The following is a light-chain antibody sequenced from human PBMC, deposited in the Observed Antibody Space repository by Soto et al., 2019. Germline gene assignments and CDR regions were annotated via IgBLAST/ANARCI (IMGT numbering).Light chain of an antibody. CDR2: GNS. Sequence: QSVLTQPPSVSGAPGHRVTISCTGSSSNIGAGYNVHWYQQLPGTAPKLLIYGNSNRPSGVPDRFSGSKSGTSASLAITGLQAEDEADYYCQSYDSSLSGFYVFGTGNKLTVL. CDR1: SSNIGAGYN. CDR3: QSYDSSLSGFYV. J-gene: IGLJ1*01. V-gene: IGLV1-40*01.